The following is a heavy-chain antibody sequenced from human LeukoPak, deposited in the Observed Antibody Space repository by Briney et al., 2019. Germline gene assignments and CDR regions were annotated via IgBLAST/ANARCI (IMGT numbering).Heavy chain of an antibody. J-gene: IGHJ4*02. D-gene: IGHD2-2*01. V-gene: IGHV3-53*01. CDR3: VREGGLGYCSTTSCAFGY. Sequence: GGSLRLSCAASGFTVSSNYMSWVRQAPGKGLEWVAGMYSGGSTYYADSVKGRFTISRDNSNNTLYLQMNRLRAEDTAVYYCVREGGLGYCSTTSCAFGYWGQGTLVTVYS. CDR1: GFTVSSNY. CDR2: MYSGGST.